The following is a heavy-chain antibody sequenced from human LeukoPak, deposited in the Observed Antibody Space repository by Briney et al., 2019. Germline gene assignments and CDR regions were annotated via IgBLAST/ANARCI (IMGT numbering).Heavy chain of an antibody. CDR2: IYYSGNT. CDR1: GGSISTHY. V-gene: IGHV4-59*11. Sequence: PSETLSLTCTVSGGSISTHYWSWLRQPPGKGLEWIGYIYYSGNTNYNPSLKGRLTISVDTSNNQFSLKLSSVTAADAAMYYCARPYCSGGSCYRGAFDIWGQGTMVTVSS. D-gene: IGHD2-15*01. CDR3: ARPYCSGGSCYRGAFDI. J-gene: IGHJ3*02.